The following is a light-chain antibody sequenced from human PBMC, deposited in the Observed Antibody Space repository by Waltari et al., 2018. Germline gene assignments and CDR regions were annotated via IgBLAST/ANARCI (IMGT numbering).Light chain of an antibody. J-gene: IGLJ2*01. Sequence: QSALTQPASVTGSPGQSITISCTGSSSDVGDHNYVSWYQQHPGKVPKLLVFDVTHRASGVSDRFSGSKSGNTASLTISGLQAEDEGDYYCSTYTTGVVFGGGTKLTVL. CDR3: STYTTGVV. V-gene: IGLV2-14*03. CDR1: SSDVGDHNY. CDR2: DVT.